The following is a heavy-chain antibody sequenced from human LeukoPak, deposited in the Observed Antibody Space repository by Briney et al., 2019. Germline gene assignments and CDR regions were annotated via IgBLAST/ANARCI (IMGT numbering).Heavy chain of an antibody. CDR1: GGSISSGSYY. J-gene: IGHJ1*01. CDR3: ARVPRNDMWDWYQH. Sequence: SETLSLTCTVSGGSISSGSYYWSWIRQPAGKGLEWIGRIYTSGSTNYNPSLKSRVTISVDTSKNQFSLKLSSVTAADTAVYYCARVPRNDMWDWYQHWGQGTLVTVSS. V-gene: IGHV4-61*02. CDR2: IYTSGST. D-gene: IGHD1-26*01.